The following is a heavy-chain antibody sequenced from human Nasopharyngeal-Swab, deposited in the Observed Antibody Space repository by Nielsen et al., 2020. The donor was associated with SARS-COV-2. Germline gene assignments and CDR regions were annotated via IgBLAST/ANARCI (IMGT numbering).Heavy chain of an antibody. CDR2: IYPSGST. D-gene: IGHD3-3*01. V-gene: IGHV4-4*07. Sequence: SETLSLTCTVSGVSISSYYLSWIRQPAGKGLEWIGLIYPSGSTNYNPSLKSRVTMSVDTSKNQFSLKLSSVIAADTAVYYCARGPEYYDFWSGYPGNAFDIWGKGTMVTVSS. CDR1: GVSISSYY. CDR3: ARGPEYYDFWSGYPGNAFDI. J-gene: IGHJ3*02.